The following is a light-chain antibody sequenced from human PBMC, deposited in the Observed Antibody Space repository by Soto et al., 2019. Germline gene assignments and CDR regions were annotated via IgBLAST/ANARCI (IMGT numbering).Light chain of an antibody. V-gene: IGLV1-47*01. J-gene: IGLJ1*01. CDR2: RNN. Sequence: QSALTQPPSASGAHVQRVTISCSGSSSNTGSNYVYWYQQLPGTAPKLLIYRNNQRPSGVPDRFSGSKSGTSASLAISGLRSEDEADYSCAAWDDSLSGFVFGTGTKVTVL. CDR1: SSNTGSNY. CDR3: AAWDDSLSGFV.